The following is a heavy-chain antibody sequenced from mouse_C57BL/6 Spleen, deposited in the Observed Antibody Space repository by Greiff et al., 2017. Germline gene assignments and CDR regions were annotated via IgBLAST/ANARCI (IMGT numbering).Heavy chain of an antibody. Sequence: VQLQQPGAELVRPGSSVKLSCKASGYTFTSYWMHWVKQRPIQGLEWIGNIDPSDSETHYNQKFKDKATLTVDKSSSTAYMQLSSLTSEDSAVXDSARRSAGTGGGFDYWGQGTTLTVSS. D-gene: IGHD4-1*01. CDR1: GYTFTSYW. CDR3: ARRSAGTGGGFDY. V-gene: IGHV1-52*01. J-gene: IGHJ2*01. CDR2: IDPSDSET.